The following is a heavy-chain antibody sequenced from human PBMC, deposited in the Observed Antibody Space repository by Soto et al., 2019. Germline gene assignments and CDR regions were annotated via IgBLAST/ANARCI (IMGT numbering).Heavy chain of an antibody. CDR1: GYTFSAFW. Sequence: PGETLKISCQASGYTFSAFWITWVRQMPGKGLEWMATIDPRDSYSNYSLSFQGHVTISADKSISTAYLQWSSLKASDTAMYYCARKEQWLDNWLDPWGQGTLVTVSS. V-gene: IGHV5-10-1*01. CDR2: IDPRDSYS. J-gene: IGHJ5*02. D-gene: IGHD6-19*01. CDR3: ARKEQWLDNWLDP.